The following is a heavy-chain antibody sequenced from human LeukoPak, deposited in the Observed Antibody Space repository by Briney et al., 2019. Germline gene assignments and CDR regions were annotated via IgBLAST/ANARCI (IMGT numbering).Heavy chain of an antibody. V-gene: IGHV4-59*01. J-gene: IGHJ4*02. CDR3: ARSPAGIDY. CDR2: FHNSGTS. Sequence: SETLSLTCTVSDDSISDYYRGWIRQPPGKGLEWIGYFHNSGTSTYNPSLKSRVTISADTSKNQFSLKLNSLTTADTAVYYCARSPAGIDYWGQGTLVTVSS. D-gene: IGHD6-13*01. CDR1: DDSISDYY.